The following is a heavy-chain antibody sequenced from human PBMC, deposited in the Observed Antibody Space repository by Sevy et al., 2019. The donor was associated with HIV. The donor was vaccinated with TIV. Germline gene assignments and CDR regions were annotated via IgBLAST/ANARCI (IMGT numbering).Heavy chain of an antibody. D-gene: IGHD2-15*01. J-gene: IGHJ4*02. V-gene: IGHV3-48*02. Sequence: ASVKVSCAASGFNFRNYSMTWVRQAPGKGLDWVSYISSGSGTIHYADSVKDRFTISRDNAKNSLFLQMNSLRDEYTAIYYCARPYCSGDDCYSELDYWGQGILVTVSS. CDR2: ISSGSGTI. CDR3: ARPYCSGDDCYSELDY. CDR1: GFNFRNYS.